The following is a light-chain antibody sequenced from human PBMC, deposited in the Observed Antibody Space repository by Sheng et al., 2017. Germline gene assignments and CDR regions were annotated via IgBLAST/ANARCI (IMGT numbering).Light chain of an antibody. CDR3: GTWDSSLSGEV. J-gene: IGLJ3*02. Sequence: QSVLTQPPSVSAAPGQKVTISCSGSSSNIARNYVSWYQQLPGTAPKLLIYDNNKRPSGIPDRFSGSKSGTSATLGITGLQTGDEADYYCGTWDSSLSGEVFGGGTKLTVL. CDR2: DNN. CDR1: SSNIARNY. V-gene: IGLV1-51*01.